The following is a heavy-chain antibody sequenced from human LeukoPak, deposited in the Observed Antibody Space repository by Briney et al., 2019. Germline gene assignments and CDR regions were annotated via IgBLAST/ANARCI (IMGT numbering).Heavy chain of an antibody. D-gene: IGHD1-26*01. Sequence: GGSLRLSCAAYGLTVSTNYMSWVRQAPGKGLEWVSLIYSDGNTYYADSVKGRFTISRDISKNTVYLQMNSLRAEDTAVYYCARVRGYSQEMDVWGKGTTVTISS. J-gene: IGHJ6*04. V-gene: IGHV3-66*01. CDR2: IYSDGNT. CDR1: GLTVSTNY. CDR3: ARVRGYSQEMDV.